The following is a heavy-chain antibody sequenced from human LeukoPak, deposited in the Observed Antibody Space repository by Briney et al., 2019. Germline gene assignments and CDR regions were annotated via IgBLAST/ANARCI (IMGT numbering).Heavy chain of an antibody. J-gene: IGHJ4*02. V-gene: IGHV1-2*02. Sequence: ASVKVSFKASGYTFTGYYMHWVRQAPGQGLEWMGWINPNSGGTNYAQKFQGRVTMTRDTSISTAYMELSRLRSDDTAVYYCARDLDEYYYDSSGYYLDYWGQGTLVTVSS. CDR1: GYTFTGYY. D-gene: IGHD3-22*01. CDR2: INPNSGGT. CDR3: ARDLDEYYYDSSGYYLDY.